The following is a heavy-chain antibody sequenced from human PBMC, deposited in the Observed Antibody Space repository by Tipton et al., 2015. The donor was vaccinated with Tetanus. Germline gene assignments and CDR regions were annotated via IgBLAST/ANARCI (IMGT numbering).Heavy chain of an antibody. CDR3: ASGSTLDY. J-gene: IGHJ4*02. CDR1: GFTFSLYA. D-gene: IGHD6-13*01. Sequence: SLRLSCAASGFTFSLYAMNWVRQAPGKGLEWVSSISSTSSYIYYADSVKGRFSISRDNAKNSVFLQMNSLTAADTAVYYCASGSTLDYWGQGTLITVSS. V-gene: IGHV3-21*01. CDR2: ISSTSSYI.